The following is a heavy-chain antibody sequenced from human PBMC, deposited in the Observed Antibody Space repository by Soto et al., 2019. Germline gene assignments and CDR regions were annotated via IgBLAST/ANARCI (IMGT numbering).Heavy chain of an antibody. D-gene: IGHD1-1*01. V-gene: IGHV1-69*02. CDR2: IIPILGIA. J-gene: IGHJ6*02. CDR3: ARTNDDYYYGMDV. CDR1: GGTFSSYT. Sequence: QVQLVQSGAEVKKPGSSVKVSCKASGGTFSSYTISWVRQAPGQGLERMGRIIPILGIANYAQKFQGRVTITADKSTSTAYMELSSLRSEDTAVYYCARTNDDYYYGMDVWGQGTTVTVSS.